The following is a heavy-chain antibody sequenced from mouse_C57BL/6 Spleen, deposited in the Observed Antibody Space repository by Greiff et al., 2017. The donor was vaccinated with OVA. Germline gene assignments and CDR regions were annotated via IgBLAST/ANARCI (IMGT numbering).Heavy chain of an antibody. Sequence: QVQLQQSGAELVKPGASVKMSCKASGYTFTSYWITWVKPRPGQGLEWIGDIYPGSGSTNYTEKFKSKATLTVDTSASTSYMQLSSLTSEDSAVHYCAREGGYFDVWGTGTTVTVSS. J-gene: IGHJ1*03. CDR1: GYTFTSYW. CDR3: AREGGYFDV. CDR2: IYPGSGST. V-gene: IGHV1-55*01.